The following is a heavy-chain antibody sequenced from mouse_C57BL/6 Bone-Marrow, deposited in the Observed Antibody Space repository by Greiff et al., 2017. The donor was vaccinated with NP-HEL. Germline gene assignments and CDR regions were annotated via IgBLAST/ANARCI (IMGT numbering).Heavy chain of an antibody. D-gene: IGHD4-1*01. CDR1: GYSITSGYD. CDR2: ISYSGST. J-gene: IGHJ4*01. CDR3: ARSGAITGYAMDY. Sequence: EVHLVESGPGMVKPSQSLSLTCTVTGYSITSGYDWHWIRHFPGNKLEWMGYISYSGSTNYNPSLKSRISITHDTSKNHFFLKLNSVTTEDTATYYCARSGAITGYAMDYWGQGTSVTVSS. V-gene: IGHV3-1*01.